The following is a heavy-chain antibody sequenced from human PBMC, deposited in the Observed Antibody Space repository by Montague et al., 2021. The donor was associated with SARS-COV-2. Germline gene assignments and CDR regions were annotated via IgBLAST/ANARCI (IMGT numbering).Heavy chain of an antibody. J-gene: IGHJ4*02. CDR3: ARGEYSYGWSD. V-gene: IGHV4-39*01. Sequence: SETLSLTCTVTGGSISGSSYYWGWIRQSPGKGLEWIASVDYSGNTYYSPSLKSRLTISVDTSKNQFSLRLNSVTAADTALYYCARGEYSYGWSDWGQGTLVPVSS. CDR2: VDYSGNT. CDR1: GGSISGSSYY. D-gene: IGHD5-18*01.